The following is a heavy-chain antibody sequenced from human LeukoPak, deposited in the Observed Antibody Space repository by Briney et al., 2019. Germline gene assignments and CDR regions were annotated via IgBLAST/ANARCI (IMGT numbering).Heavy chain of an antibody. J-gene: IGHJ6*02. CDR1: GGTFSRYA. CDR3: ARVSAYGKDV. Sequence: ASVKVSCKASGGTFSRYAISWVRQAPGQGLEWMGWISAYNGNTNYAQKLQGRVTMTTDTSTSTAYMELRSLRSDDTAVYYCARVSAYGKDVWGQGTTVTVSS. V-gene: IGHV1-18*01. CDR2: ISAYNGNT. D-gene: IGHD2-2*01.